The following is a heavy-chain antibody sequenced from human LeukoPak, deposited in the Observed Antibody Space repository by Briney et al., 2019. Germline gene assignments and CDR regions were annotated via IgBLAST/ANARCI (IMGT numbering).Heavy chain of an antibody. CDR2: IYYSGGA. CDR1: GGSISNYY. CDR3: ARHEALVGGYYRRAFDI. J-gene: IGHJ3*02. D-gene: IGHD3-10*01. Sequence: SETLSLTCTVSGGSISNYYWSWIRQPPGKGLEWIGYIYYSGGANYNPSLKRRVTISVDTSKNQFSLKLNSVTAADTAVYYCARHEALVGGYYRRAFDIWGQGTMVTVSS. V-gene: IGHV4-59*01.